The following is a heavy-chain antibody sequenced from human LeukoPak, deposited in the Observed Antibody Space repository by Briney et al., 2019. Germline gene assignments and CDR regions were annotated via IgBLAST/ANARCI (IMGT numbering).Heavy chain of an antibody. CDR3: SRDATVTTPYFDY. V-gene: IGHV3-21*04. J-gene: IGHJ4*02. Sequence: GGSLRLTCAASGFTFSSYSMNWVRQAPGKGLEWVSSISSSSSYIYYADSVKGRFTISRDNAKKALYLQMNSLTAEDTAVYYFSRDATVTTPYFDYWGQGTLVTVSS. CDR2: ISSSSSYI. CDR1: GFTFSSYS. D-gene: IGHD4-17*01.